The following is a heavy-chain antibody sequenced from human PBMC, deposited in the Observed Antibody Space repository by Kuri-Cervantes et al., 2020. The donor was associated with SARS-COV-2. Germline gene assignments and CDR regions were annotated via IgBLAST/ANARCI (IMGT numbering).Heavy chain of an antibody. V-gene: IGHV1-2*02. CDR2: INPNSGGT. D-gene: IGHD3-10*02. J-gene: IGHJ4*02. Sequence: ASVKVSCKASGYTFTGYYMHWVRQAPGQGLEWMGWINPNSGGTNYAQKFQGRVTMTRDTSISTAYMELSRLRSDDTAAYYCARYLRAFRPPRDAGAYYFEYWGQGTLVTVSS. CDR3: ARYLRAFRPPRDAGAYYFEY. CDR1: GYTFTGYY.